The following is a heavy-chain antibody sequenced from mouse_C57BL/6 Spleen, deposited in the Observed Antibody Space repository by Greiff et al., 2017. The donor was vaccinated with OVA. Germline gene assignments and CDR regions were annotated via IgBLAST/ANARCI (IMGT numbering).Heavy chain of an antibody. CDR3: ARGTAQAYFDY. CDR2: INYDGSST. D-gene: IGHD3-2*02. Sequence: EVQLVESEGGLVQPGSSMKLSCTASGFTFSDYYMAWVRQVPEKGLEWVANINYDGSSTYYLDSLKSRFIISRDNAKNILYLQMSSLKSEDTATYYCARGTAQAYFDYWGQGTTLTVSS. CDR1: GFTFSDYY. V-gene: IGHV5-16*01. J-gene: IGHJ2*01.